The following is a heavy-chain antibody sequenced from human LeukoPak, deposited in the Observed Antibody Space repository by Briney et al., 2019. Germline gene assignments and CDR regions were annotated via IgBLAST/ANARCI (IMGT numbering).Heavy chain of an antibody. CDR3: ARFLSSPFYGMDV. V-gene: IGHV1-69*06. CDR2: IIPIFGTA. J-gene: IGHJ6*04. CDR1: GGTFSSYA. D-gene: IGHD3-3*01. Sequence: ASVKVSCKASGGTFSSYAISWVRQAPGQGLEWMGGIIPIFGTANYAQKFQGRVTITADKSTSTAYMELSSLRSEDTAVYYCARFLSSPFYGMDVWGKGTTVTVSS.